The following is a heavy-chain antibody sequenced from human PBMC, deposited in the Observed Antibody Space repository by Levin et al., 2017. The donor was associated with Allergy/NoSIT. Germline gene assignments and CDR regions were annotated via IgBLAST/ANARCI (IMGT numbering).Heavy chain of an antibody. V-gene: IGHV4-39*01. D-gene: IGHD3-16*01. CDR2: IYYSGST. CDR3: ASPRVYDYEFLSRGVFDY. J-gene: IGHJ4*02. Sequence: SETLSLTCTVSGGSISSSSYYWGWIRQPPGKGLEWIGSIYYSGSTYYNPSLKSRVTISVDTSKNQFSLKLSSVTAADTAVYYCASPRVYDYEFLSRGVFDYWGQGTLVTVSS. CDR1: GGSISSSSYY.